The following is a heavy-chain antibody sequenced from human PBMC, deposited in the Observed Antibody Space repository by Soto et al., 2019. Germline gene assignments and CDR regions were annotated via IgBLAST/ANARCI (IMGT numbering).Heavy chain of an antibody. V-gene: IGHV4-59*01. CDR2: IYYSGST. Sequence: QVQLQESGPGLVKPSETLSLTCTVSGGSISSYYWSWIRQPPGKGLEWIGYIYYSGSTNYNPSLTSRVSISIDTSKNQFSSQLSSVTAADTAVYYCARHRSGEGPPYFDCWGQGTLVTVSS. CDR3: ARHRSGEGPPYFDC. CDR1: GGSISSYY. J-gene: IGHJ4*02.